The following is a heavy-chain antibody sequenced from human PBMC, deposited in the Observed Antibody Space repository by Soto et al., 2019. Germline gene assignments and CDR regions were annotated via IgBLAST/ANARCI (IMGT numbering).Heavy chain of an antibody. CDR2: IYYSGST. D-gene: IGHD4-17*01. J-gene: IGHJ4*02. V-gene: IGHV4-59*01. Sequence: QVQLQESGPGLVKPSETLSLTCTVSGGSISSYYWSWIRQPPGKGLEWIGYIYYSGSTNYNPSLQSPVTISVDTSKNQFSLQLSSVTAADTAVYYCARAYGGTALDYWGQGTLVTVSS. CDR1: GGSISSYY. CDR3: ARAYGGTALDY.